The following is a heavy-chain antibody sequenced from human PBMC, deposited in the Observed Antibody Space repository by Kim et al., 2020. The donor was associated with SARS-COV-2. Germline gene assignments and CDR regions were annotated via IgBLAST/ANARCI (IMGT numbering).Heavy chain of an antibody. CDR2: ISSASIST. V-gene: IGHV3-21*04. CDR1: GFTFSDYS. Sequence: GGSLRLSCTTSGFTFSDYSMNWVRQAPGKGLEWVSSISSASISTFYADSVKGRFTISRDNAKNSLYLQMNSLRAEDTAIYHCARGCYGGSCHGADPKFD. CDR3: ARGCYGGSCHGADPKFD. D-gene: IGHD2-15*01. J-gene: IGHJ4*01.